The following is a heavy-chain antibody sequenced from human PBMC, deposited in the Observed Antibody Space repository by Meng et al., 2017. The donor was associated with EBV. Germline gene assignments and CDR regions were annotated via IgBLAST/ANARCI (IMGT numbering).Heavy chain of an antibody. CDR3: ARVSPKRYFDYLAPPDY. D-gene: IGHD3-9*01. CDR1: GGSVNGYF. J-gene: IGHJ4*02. V-gene: IGHV4-34*01. CDR2: LHHSGST. Sequence: QVQLQQWGAGLLKPSETLSFTCAVYGGSVNGYFWSWIRQPPGKGLEWIGELHHSGSTNYNPSLKSRLRISVDTSKNQFSLNLTSVTAADTAVYYCARVSPKRYFDYLAPPDYWGQGTLVTVSS.